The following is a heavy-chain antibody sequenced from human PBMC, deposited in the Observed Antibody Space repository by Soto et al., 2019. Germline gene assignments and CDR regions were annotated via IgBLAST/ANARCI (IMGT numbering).Heavy chain of an antibody. J-gene: IGHJ4*02. V-gene: IGHV1-69*02. Sequence: GASVKVSCKASGGTFSSYTISWVRQAPGQGLEWMGRIIPILGIANYAQKFQGRVTITADKSTSTAYMELSSLRAEDTAVYYCAKVGSDPHTQGFDYWGQGTLVTVSS. CDR2: IIPILGIA. CDR1: GGTFSSYT. CDR3: AKVGSDPHTQGFDY. D-gene: IGHD3-10*01.